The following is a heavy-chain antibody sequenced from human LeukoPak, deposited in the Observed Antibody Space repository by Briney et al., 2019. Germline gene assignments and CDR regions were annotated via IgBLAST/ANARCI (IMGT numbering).Heavy chain of an antibody. J-gene: IGHJ4*02. CDR2: IRYDGGNK. D-gene: IGHD4-23*01. Sequence: GGSLRLSCAASGFTFSSYGMHWVRQAPGKGLEWVAFIRYDGGNKYYADSVKGRFTISRDNSKNTLYLQMNSLRAEDTAVYYCAKAKTTVVRTFDYWGQGTLVTVSS. CDR1: GFTFSSYG. V-gene: IGHV3-30*02. CDR3: AKAKTTVVRTFDY.